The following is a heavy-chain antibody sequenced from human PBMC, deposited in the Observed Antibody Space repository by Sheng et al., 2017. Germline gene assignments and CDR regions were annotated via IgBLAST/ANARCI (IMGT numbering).Heavy chain of an antibody. J-gene: IGHJ4*02. D-gene: IGHD1-7*01. CDR2: ISGNNDNR. CDR1: GFIFSTYA. CDR3: ARDNTGTTFDY. Sequence: EVQLVESGGGLVQPGGSLRVSCAASGFIFSTYAMSWVRQTPGQGLEWVSSISGNNDNRQYADSVRGRFTISRDNAKNALYLQMNSLRVEDTAVYYCARDNTGTTFDYWGQGTLVTVSS. V-gene: IGHV3-23*04.